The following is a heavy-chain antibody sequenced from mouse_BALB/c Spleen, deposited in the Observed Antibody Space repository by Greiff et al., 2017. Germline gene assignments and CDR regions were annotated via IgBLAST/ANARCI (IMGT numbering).Heavy chain of an antibody. CDR1: GFSLTSYG. CDR3: ARGGPITTVVAPFAY. D-gene: IGHD1-1*01. Sequence: VMLVESGPGLVAPSQSLSITCTVSGFSLTSYGVHWVRQPPGKGLEWLGVIWAGGSTNYNSALMSRLSISKDNSKSQVFLKMNSLQTDDTAMYYCARGGPITTVVAPFAYWGQGTLVTVSA. CDR2: IWAGGST. J-gene: IGHJ3*01. V-gene: IGHV2-9*02.